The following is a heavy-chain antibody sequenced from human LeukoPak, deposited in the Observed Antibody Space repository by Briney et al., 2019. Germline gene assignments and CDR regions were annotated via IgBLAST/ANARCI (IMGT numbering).Heavy chain of an antibody. CDR1: GGSISGYY. D-gene: IGHD3-10*01. CDR2: IYYSGST. CDR3: TRGVLLATYYFGY. V-gene: IGHV4-59*01. Sequence: SETLSLTCTVSGGSISGYYWSWIRQPPGKGLECIGYIYYSGSTKCNPSLKSRVTISVDTSKNQFSLKLSSVTAADTAVYYCTRGVLLATYYFGYWGQGTLVTVSS. J-gene: IGHJ4*02.